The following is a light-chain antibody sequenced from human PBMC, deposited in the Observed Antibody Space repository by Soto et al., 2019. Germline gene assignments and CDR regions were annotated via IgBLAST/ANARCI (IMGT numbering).Light chain of an antibody. J-gene: IGLJ1*01. V-gene: IGLV1-40*01. CDR1: SSNIGARYE. CDR2: GNS. Sequence: QSVLTQPPSVSGAPGQRVTVSCTGSSSNIGARYEVHWYQQLPGTAPKLLIYGNSNRPSGVPDRFSGSKSGTSASLAITGLQAEDEADHYCQSYDSSLSGYVFGTGTKLTVL. CDR3: QSYDSSLSGYV.